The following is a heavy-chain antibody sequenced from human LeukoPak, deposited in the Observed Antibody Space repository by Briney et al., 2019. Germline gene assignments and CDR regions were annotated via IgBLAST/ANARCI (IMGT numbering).Heavy chain of an antibody. CDR3: ARSLGAIPHFDP. CDR1: GGTFSSYA. V-gene: IGHV1-69*13. CDR2: IIPIFGTA. J-gene: IGHJ5*02. D-gene: IGHD3-16*01. Sequence: SVKVSCTASGGTFSSYAISWVRQAPGQGLEWMGGIIPIFGTANYAQKFQGRVTITADESTSTAYMELSSLRSEDTAVYYCARSLGAIPHFDPWGQGTLVTVSS.